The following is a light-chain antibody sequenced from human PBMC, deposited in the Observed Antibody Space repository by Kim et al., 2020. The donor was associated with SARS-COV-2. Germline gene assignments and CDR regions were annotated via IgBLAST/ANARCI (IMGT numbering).Light chain of an antibody. J-gene: IGLJ2*01. CDR1: SGCIAIHY. CDR2: DDN. CDR3: QSYDRSNVV. V-gene: IGLV6-57*03. Sequence: GKELTSTLTRSSGCIAIHYRECYQLRPGSAPTTVFYDDNQGASGLRVRFSGSIDRSANSAALTISGLKTEDEADNGCQSYDRSNVVFGGGTQLTVL.